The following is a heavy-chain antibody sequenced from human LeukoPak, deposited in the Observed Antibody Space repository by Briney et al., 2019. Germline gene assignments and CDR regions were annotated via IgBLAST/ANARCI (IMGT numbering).Heavy chain of an antibody. D-gene: IGHD6-6*01. CDR3: ARQYSSSSSSDY. Sequence: KVSCKASGYTFTGYYMHWVRQAPGQGLEWMGIIYPGDSDTRYSPSFQGQVTISADKSISTAYLQWSSLKASDTAMYYCARQYSSSSSSDYWGQGTLVTVSS. CDR2: IYPGDSDT. V-gene: IGHV5-51*01. J-gene: IGHJ4*02. CDR1: GYTFTGYY.